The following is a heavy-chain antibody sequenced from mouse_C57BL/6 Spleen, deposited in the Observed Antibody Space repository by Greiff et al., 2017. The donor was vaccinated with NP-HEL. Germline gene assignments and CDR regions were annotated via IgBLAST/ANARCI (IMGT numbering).Heavy chain of an antibody. Sequence: VQRQKAGAELVKPGASVKLSCKASGYTFTSYWMHWVKQRPGQGLEWIGMIHPNSGSTNYNEKFKSKATLTVDKSSSTAYMQLSSLTSEDSAVYYCARGVLRYYYAMDYWGQGTSVTVSS. J-gene: IGHJ4*01. V-gene: IGHV1-64*01. CDR2: IHPNSGST. D-gene: IGHD1-1*01. CDR3: ARGVLRYYYAMDY. CDR1: GYTFTSYW.